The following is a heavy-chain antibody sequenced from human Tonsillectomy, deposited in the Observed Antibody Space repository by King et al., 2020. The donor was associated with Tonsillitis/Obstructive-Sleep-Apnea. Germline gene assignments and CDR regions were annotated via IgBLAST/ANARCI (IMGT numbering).Heavy chain of an antibody. CDR3: AHGEYRFWSGYYRAFDI. D-gene: IGHD3-3*01. Sequence: QITLKESGPTLVKPTQTLTLTCTFSGFSLTTSGVGVGWIRQPPGKALEWLALIYWDDDKHYSPFLKSRLTITRDTSKNQVVLTMTNMDPVETATYYCAHGEYRFWSGYYRAFDIWGQGTMVTVSS. CDR1: GFSLTTSGVG. V-gene: IGHV2-5*02. J-gene: IGHJ3*02. CDR2: IYWDDDK.